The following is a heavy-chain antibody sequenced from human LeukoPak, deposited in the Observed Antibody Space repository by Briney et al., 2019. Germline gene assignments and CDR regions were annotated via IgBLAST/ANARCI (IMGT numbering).Heavy chain of an antibody. J-gene: IGHJ3*02. CDR1: GFTFSSYG. Sequence: GGSLRLSCAASGFTFSSYGMHWVRQAPGKGLEWVAVISYDGSNKYYADSVKGRFTISRDNSKNTLYLQMNSLRAEDTAVYYCARAFYDFWSGYYNWAFDIWGQGTMVTVSS. D-gene: IGHD3-3*01. CDR2: ISYDGSNK. V-gene: IGHV3-30*03. CDR3: ARAFYDFWSGYYNWAFDI.